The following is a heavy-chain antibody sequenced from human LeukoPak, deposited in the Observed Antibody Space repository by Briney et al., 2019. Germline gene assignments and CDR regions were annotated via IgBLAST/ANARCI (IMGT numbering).Heavy chain of an antibody. CDR2: IYYSGST. Sequence: SETLSLTCTVSSGSISTSNYYWGWVRQPPGKGLEWIGSIYYSGSTYYSPSLKSRVTISVDTSKNQFSLKLSSVTAADTAVYYCARHRVVEISGYYLDNYFDYWGQGTLVTVSS. CDR3: ARHRVVEISGYYLDNYFDY. V-gene: IGHV4-39*01. J-gene: IGHJ4*02. CDR1: SGSISTSNYY. D-gene: IGHD3-22*01.